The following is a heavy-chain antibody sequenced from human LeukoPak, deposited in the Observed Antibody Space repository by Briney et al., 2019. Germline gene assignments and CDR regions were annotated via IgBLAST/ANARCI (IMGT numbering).Heavy chain of an antibody. J-gene: IGHJ4*02. V-gene: IGHV3-74*01. CDR3: ARDLAVAGTGGDY. Sequence: GGSLRLSCAASGFTFSSYWMHCVRQAPGKGLVWVSRINSDGSSTSYADSAKGRFTISRDNAKNTLYLQMNSLRAEDTAVYYCARDLAVAGTGGDYWGQGTLVTVSS. D-gene: IGHD6-19*01. CDR2: INSDGSST. CDR1: GFTFSSYW.